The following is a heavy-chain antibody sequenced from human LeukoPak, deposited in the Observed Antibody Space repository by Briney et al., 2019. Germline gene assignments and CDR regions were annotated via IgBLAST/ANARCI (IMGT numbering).Heavy chain of an antibody. D-gene: IGHD6-19*01. V-gene: IGHV3-21*01. Sequence: GGSLRLSWAASGFTFSTYSMNWVRQAPGKGVEWVSSISSTSSYKYYADSVKGRFTISRDNAKNSLYLQMNSLTAEDTAVYYCARDRRAYSSGWWPFDCWGQGTLVPVSS. CDR1: GFTFSTYS. J-gene: IGHJ4*02. CDR3: ARDRRAYSSGWWPFDC. CDR2: ISSTSSYK.